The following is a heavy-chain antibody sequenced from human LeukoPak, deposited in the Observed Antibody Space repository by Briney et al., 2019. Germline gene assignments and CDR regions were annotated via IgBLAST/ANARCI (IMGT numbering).Heavy chain of an antibody. CDR3: ARATDV. CDR2: INHSGST. Sequence: PSETLSLTCAVYGGSFSGYYWSWIRQPPGKGLEWIGEINHSGSTNYNPSLKGRVTISVDTSKNQFSLKLSSVTAADTAVYYCARATDVWGQGTTVTVSS. V-gene: IGHV4-34*01. J-gene: IGHJ6*02. CDR1: GGSFSGYY.